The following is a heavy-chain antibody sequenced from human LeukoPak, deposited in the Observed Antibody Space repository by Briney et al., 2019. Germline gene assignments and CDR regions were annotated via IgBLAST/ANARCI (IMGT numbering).Heavy chain of an antibody. D-gene: IGHD3-3*01. CDR3: AREKGNYDFGGARFDY. V-gene: IGHV4-59*01. J-gene: IGHJ4*02. CDR1: GGFISSYY. CDR2: IYYSGST. Sequence: SETLSLTCTVSGGFISSYYWSWIRQPPGKGLEWIGYIYYSGSTNYNPSLKSRVTISVDTSKNQFSLKLSSVTAADTAVYYCAREKGNYDFGGARFDYWGQGTLVTVSS.